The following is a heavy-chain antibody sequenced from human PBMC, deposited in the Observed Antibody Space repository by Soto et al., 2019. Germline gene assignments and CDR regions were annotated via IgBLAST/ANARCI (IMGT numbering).Heavy chain of an antibody. D-gene: IGHD3-16*01. J-gene: IGHJ6*02. V-gene: IGHV4-34*01. Sequence: QVQLQQWGAGLLKPSETLSLTCAVYGGSFSGYYWSWIRQPPGKGLEWIGEINHSGSTNYNPSLKSRVTISVDTSKNQFSLKLSSVTAADTAVYYCARDRTWPNYYYYYGMDVWGQGTTVTVSS. CDR3: ARDRTWPNYYYYYGMDV. CDR2: INHSGST. CDR1: GGSFSGYY.